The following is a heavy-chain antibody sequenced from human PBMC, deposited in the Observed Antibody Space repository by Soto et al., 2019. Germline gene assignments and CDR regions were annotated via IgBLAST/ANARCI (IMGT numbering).Heavy chain of an antibody. J-gene: IGHJ5*02. CDR2: IIPILGIA. CDR3: ARDAHRGYCSGGSCRILYGTTPFYP. V-gene: IGHV1-69*04. CDR1: GGTFSSYT. D-gene: IGHD2-15*01. Sequence: SVKVSCKASGGTFSSYTISWVRQAPGQGLEWMGRIIPILGIANYAQKFQGRVTITADKSTSTAYMELSSLRSEDTAVYYCARDAHRGYCSGGSCRILYGTTPFYPWGQGTPVTVSS.